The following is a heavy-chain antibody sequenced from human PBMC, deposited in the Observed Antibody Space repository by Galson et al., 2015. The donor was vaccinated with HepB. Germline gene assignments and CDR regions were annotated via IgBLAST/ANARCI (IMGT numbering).Heavy chain of an antibody. CDR3: VRYRTNYVFWCGYNCRGPWFDS. D-gene: IGHD3-3*01. Sequence: SLRLSCAASGFTFGSYSMHWVRQAPGKGLEWVSSICSSGSYKYYADSVKGRFNISRDNAKNSLYLQMNRLRAEDTAVYYSVRYRTNYVFWCGYNCRGPWFDSWGQGSRVTVSS. J-gene: IGHJ5*01. V-gene: IGHV3-21*01. CDR2: ICSSGSYK. CDR1: GFTFGSYS.